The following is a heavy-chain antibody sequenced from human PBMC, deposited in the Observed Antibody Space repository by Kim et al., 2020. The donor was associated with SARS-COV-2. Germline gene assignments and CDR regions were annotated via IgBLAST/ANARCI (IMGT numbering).Heavy chain of an antibody. V-gene: IGHV3-11*06. J-gene: IGHJ6*03. Sequence: KGRFTISRDNAKNSLYLQMNSLRAEDTAVYYCASPYMATISPEDYYYMDVWGKGTTVTVSS. D-gene: IGHD5-12*01. CDR3: ASPYMATISPEDYYYMDV.